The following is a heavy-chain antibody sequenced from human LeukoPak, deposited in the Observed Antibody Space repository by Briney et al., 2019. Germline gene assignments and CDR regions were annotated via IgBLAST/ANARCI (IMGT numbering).Heavy chain of an antibody. D-gene: IGHD3-22*01. CDR2: ISDSGGRT. Sequence: GGSLRLSCAASGFTFSNYAMSWVRQAPGKGLGWVAAISDSGGRTNYADSVKGRFTISRDNPTNTLYLQMNSLRAEDTAVYFCARRGVVIRVILVGFHKEAYYFDSWGQGALVTVSS. J-gene: IGHJ4*02. V-gene: IGHV3-23*01. CDR3: ARRGVVIRVILVGFHKEAYYFDS. CDR1: GFTFSNYA.